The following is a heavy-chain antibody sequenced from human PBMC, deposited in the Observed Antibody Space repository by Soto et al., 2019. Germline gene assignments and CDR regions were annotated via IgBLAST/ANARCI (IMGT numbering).Heavy chain of an antibody. J-gene: IGHJ6*02. D-gene: IGHD6-6*01. CDR3: ARVLLSKYSSSTGYYYYYYGMDV. Sequence: SETLSLTCTVSGGSISSGDYYWSWIRQPPGKGLEWIGYIYYSGSTYYNPSLKSRVTISVDTSKNQFSLKLSSVTAADTAVYYCARVLLSKYSSSTGYYYYYYGMDVWGQGTTVTVSS. CDR2: IYYSGST. V-gene: IGHV4-30-4*01. CDR1: GGSISSGDYY.